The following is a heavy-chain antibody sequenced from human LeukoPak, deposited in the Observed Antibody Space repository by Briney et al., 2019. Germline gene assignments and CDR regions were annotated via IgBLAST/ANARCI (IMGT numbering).Heavy chain of an antibody. D-gene: IGHD2-8*01. CDR1: GFTFRSYG. CDR3: ANQEWFEY. CDR2: IRNDGSNE. V-gene: IGHV3-30*02. J-gene: IGHJ4*02. Sequence: PGGSLRLSCAASGFTFRSYGMHWVRQAPGKGLEWVALIRNDGSNEYYADSVKGRFTISRDNSKNTLYLQMNSLRPEDTAVYYCANQEWFEYWGQGALVTVSS.